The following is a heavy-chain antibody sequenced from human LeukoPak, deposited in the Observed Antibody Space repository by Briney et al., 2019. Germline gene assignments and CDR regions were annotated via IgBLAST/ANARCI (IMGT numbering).Heavy chain of an antibody. Sequence: PGGSLRLSCAASGFTFSSYGMHWVRQAPGQGLEWVAVIWYAGSNKYYADSVKGRFTISRDNSKNTLYLQMNSLRAEDTAVYYCARDYEYGDYVGHNIDYWGQGTLVTVSS. D-gene: IGHD4-17*01. J-gene: IGHJ4*02. CDR1: GFTFSSYG. CDR3: ARDYEYGDYVGHNIDY. CDR2: IWYAGSNK. V-gene: IGHV3-33*01.